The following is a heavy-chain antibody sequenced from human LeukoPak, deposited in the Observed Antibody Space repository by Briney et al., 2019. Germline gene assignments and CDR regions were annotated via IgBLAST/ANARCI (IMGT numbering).Heavy chain of an antibody. CDR1: GYTFTSYG. Sequence: ASVKVSCKASGYTFTSYGISWVRQAPGQGLEWMGWISAYNGNTNYAQKLQGRVTMTTDTSTSTDYMELRSLRSDDTAVYYCARDRYYYDSSGYRMFDPWGQGTLVTVSS. CDR2: ISAYNGNT. D-gene: IGHD3-22*01. V-gene: IGHV1-18*01. J-gene: IGHJ5*02. CDR3: ARDRYYYDSSGYRMFDP.